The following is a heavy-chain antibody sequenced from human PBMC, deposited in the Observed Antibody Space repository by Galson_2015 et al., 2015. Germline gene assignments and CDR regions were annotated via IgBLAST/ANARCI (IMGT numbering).Heavy chain of an antibody. CDR1: GFTFSSYG. CDR2: IWYDGSNK. J-gene: IGHJ5*01. D-gene: IGHD6-13*01. V-gene: IGHV3-33*01. Sequence: SLRLSCAASGFTFSSYGMHWVRQAPGKGLEWVAVIWYDGSNKYYADSVKGRFTISRDNSKNTLYLQMNSLRAKDTAVYYCARGTRHHSHGYSSSWYDNWFDSWGQGTLVTVSS. CDR3: ARGTRHHSHGYSSSWYDNWFDS.